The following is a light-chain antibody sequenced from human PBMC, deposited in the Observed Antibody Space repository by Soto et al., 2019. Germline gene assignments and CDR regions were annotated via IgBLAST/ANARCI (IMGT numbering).Light chain of an antibody. CDR1: SRDVGSYNL. CDR3: CSYAGAHSSTVV. Sequence: QSALTQPASVSGSPGQSITISCTGTSRDVGSYNLVSWYQQHPGKAPKLIIYEGSKRPSWISNRFSGSKSGNTASLTISGLQAEDEAHYYCCSYAGAHSSTVVFGGGTKLTVL. J-gene: IGLJ2*01. CDR2: EGS. V-gene: IGLV2-23*01.